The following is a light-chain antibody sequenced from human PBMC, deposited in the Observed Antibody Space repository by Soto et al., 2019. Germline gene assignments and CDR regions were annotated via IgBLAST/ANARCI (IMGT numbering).Light chain of an antibody. CDR1: QSISST. CDR2: AAS. Sequence: EVMVTHSPATLSLSPGARATLSPRASQSISSTLAWYQQKPGQAPRLLIYAASTRATGVPARFSGSGSGTEFTLTISSLQSEDFAVYYCQHYNSWPRTFGQGTKVDNK. CDR3: QHYNSWPRT. J-gene: IGKJ1*01. V-gene: IGKV3-15*01.